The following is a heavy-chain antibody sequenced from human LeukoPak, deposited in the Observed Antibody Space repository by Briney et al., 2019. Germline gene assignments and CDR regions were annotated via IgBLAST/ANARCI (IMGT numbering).Heavy chain of an antibody. V-gene: IGHV4-38-2*02. CDR3: ARDEGYSSSTSQNWFDP. CDR2: IFHSGST. D-gene: IGHD2-2*01. J-gene: IGHJ5*02. CDR1: GYSISSGYY. Sequence: SETLSLTCSVSGYSISSGYYWGWIRQPPGKGLEWIGSIFHSGSTYYNSSLKSRVTMSVDTSKNQFSLKLSSVTAADTAVYYCARDEGYSSSTSQNWFDPWGQGTLVTVSS.